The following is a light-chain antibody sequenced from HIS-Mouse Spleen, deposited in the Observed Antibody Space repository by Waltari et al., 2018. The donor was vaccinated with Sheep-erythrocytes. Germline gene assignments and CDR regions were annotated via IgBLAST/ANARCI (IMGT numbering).Light chain of an antibody. V-gene: IGLV2-11*01. J-gene: IGLJ1*01. CDR2: DVS. CDR1: ISHVGRHNS. Sequence: QSALTQPRSVSGSPGQSVTISCTGTISHVGRHNSVPWYQQHPGKAPTLLIYDVSKRPSGVPDRFSGSKSGNTASLTISGLQAEDEADYYCCSYAGSYNHVFATGTKVTVL. CDR3: CSYAGSYNHV.